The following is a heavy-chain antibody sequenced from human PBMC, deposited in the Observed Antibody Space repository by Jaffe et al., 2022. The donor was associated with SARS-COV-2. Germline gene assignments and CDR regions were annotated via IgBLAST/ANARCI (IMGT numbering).Heavy chain of an antibody. CDR2: ISSSSTAM. Sequence: EVQLVESGGGLVQPGGSLRLSCAASGFTFSDYSINWVRQAPGKGLEWVSYISSSSTAMYYADSVKGRFTISRDNAKNSLYLHMNSLRAEDTGVYYCARASSSRIPGYWGQGTLVTVSS. J-gene: IGHJ4*02. CDR1: GFTFSDYS. D-gene: IGHD6-13*01. CDR3: ARASSSRIPGY. V-gene: IGHV3-48*01.